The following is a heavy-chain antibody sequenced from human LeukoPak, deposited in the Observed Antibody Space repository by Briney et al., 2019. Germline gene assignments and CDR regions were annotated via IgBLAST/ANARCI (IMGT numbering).Heavy chain of an antibody. V-gene: IGHV3-48*03. J-gene: IGHJ6*04. CDR2: ISSSGSTI. Sequence: GGSLRLSCAASGFTFSNYEMNWVRQAPGKGLEWVSYISSSGSTIYYGDSVKGRFTISRDNAKNSVYLQMNSLRAEDTAVYYCAELGITMIGGVWGKGTPVTISS. CDR1: GFTFSNYE. CDR3: AELGITMIGGV. D-gene: IGHD3-10*02.